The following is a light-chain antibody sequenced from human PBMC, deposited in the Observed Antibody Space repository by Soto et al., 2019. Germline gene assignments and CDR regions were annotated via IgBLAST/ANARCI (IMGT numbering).Light chain of an antibody. CDR3: CSYAGSSTYV. J-gene: IGLJ1*01. CDR2: EVS. V-gene: IGLV2-8*01. Sequence: QSVLTQPPSASGSPGQSVTISCTGTSSDVGAYNYVSWYQQHPGKAPKLMIYEVSKRPSGVPDRFSGSKSGNTASLTVSGLQAEDEAEYSCCSYAGSSTYVFGTGTKVTVL. CDR1: SSDVGAYNY.